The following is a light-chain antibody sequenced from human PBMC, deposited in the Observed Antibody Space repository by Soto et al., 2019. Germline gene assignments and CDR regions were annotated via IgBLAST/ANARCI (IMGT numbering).Light chain of an antibody. V-gene: IGLV2-14*01. Sequence: QSALPQPASVSGSPGQSITISCTGTSGDVGGYNYVSWYQQHPGKAPKLIVYEVSNRPSGVSNRFSGAKSVDTASLTISGLQAEDEADYYCNSYTTSSTLYVFGTGTKVTVL. J-gene: IGLJ1*01. CDR2: EVS. CDR1: SGDVGGYNY. CDR3: NSYTTSSTLYV.